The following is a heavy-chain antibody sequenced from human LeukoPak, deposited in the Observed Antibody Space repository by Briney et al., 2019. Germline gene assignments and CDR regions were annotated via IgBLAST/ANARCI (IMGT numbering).Heavy chain of an antibody. D-gene: IGHD3-9*01. CDR2: INPNSGGT. CDR3: ARSYYDILTGFDY. J-gene: IGHJ4*02. CDR1: GYTFTSYY. Sequence: ASVKVSCKASGYTFTSYYMHWVRQAPGQGLEWMGWINPNSGGTNYAQKFQGRVTMTRDTSISTAYMELSRLRSDDTAVYYCARSYYDILTGFDYWGQGTLVTVSS. V-gene: IGHV1-2*02.